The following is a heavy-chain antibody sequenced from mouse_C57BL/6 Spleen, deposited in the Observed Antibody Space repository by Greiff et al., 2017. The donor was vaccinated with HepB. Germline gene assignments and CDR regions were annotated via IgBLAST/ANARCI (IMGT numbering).Heavy chain of an antibody. CDR1: GYTFTSYW. CDR3: ARKTMVTLDY. V-gene: IGHV1-69*01. D-gene: IGHD2-2*01. Sequence: VQLQQPGAELVMPGASVKLSCKASGYTFTSYWMHWVKQRPGQGLEWIGEIDPSDSYTNYNQKFKGKSTLTVDKSSSTAYMQLSSLTSEDSAVYYCARKTMVTLDYWGQGTTLTVSS. CDR2: IDPSDSYT. J-gene: IGHJ2*01.